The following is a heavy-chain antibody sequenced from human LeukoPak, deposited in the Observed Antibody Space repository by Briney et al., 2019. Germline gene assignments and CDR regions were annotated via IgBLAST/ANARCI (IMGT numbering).Heavy chain of an antibody. J-gene: IGHJ3*02. V-gene: IGHV3-30*14. D-gene: IGHD3-10*01. CDR3: ATFYGSGKGGAFDI. CDR2: ISYDGVNK. Sequence: GGSLRLSCAASGFTFSSYSMHWVRQAPGKGLNWVAFISYDGVNKYADSVKGRFTISRDNSKNTLSLQMNSLRAEDTAVYYCATFYGSGKGGAFDIWGQGTMVTVSS. CDR1: GFTFSSYS.